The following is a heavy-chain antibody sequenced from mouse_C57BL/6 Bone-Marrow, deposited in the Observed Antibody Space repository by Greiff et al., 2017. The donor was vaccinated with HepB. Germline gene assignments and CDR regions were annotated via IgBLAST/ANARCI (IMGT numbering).Heavy chain of an antibody. CDR3: ARSRDFPLDY. CDR2: INPGSGGT. D-gene: IGHD3-3*01. V-gene: IGHV1-54*01. J-gene: IGHJ2*01. CDR1: GYAFTNYL. Sequence: QVQLQQSGAELVRPGTSVKVSCKASGYAFTNYLIEWVKQRPGQGLEWIGVINPGSGGTNYNEKFKGKATLTADKSSSTAYMQLSSLTSEDSAVYFCARSRDFPLDYWGQGTTLTVSS.